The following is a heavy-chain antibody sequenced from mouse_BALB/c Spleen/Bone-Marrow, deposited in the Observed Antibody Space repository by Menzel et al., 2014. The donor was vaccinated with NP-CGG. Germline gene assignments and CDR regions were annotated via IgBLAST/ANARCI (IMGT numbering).Heavy chain of an antibody. J-gene: IGHJ2*01. CDR1: GYTFSNYW. Sequence: EVMLAYSWSVLARPGSAVNMSCKASGYTFSNYWMHWIKQRPGQCLERIGTIHPGNRDTTYNQKLKGKAIRTAITATSSGYMELSSLTNEDSAVYYCTTLGRHNFDCWGQGSPLEVSS. CDR3: TTLGRHNFDC. CDR2: IHPGNRDT. D-gene: IGHD2-12*01. V-gene: IGHV1-5*01.